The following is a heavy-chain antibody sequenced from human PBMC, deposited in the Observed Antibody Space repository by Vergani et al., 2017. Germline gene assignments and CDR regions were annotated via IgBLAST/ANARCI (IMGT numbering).Heavy chain of an antibody. CDR2: IDHTGRP. CDR3: ARVKTETNGHLYYSYYMDV. V-gene: IGHV4-34*01. D-gene: IGHD2-8*01. J-gene: IGHJ6*03. CDR1: GGSFTSYH. Sequence: QVQLQQWGGGLLKPSETLSLTCVVNGGSFTSYHWTWIRQSPGEGLEWVGDIDHTGRPDYNPSLKSRLTMSVDKSRNPFSLMLNSVTATDTAIYFCARVKTETNGHLYYSYYMDVWGQGTAVTVS.